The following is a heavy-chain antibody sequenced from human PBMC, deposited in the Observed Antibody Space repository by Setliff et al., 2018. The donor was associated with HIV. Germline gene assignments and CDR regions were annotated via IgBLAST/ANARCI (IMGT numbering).Heavy chain of an antibody. V-gene: IGHV1-8*02. J-gene: IGHJ5*02. CDR1: GYTFTSYD. CDR2: MNPNSGNT. D-gene: IGHD3-22*01. CDR3: ARALPYDSSGYYFIGWFDP. Sequence: ASVKVSCKASGYTFTSYDINWVRQATGQGLEWMGWMNPNSGNTGYAQKFQGRVTMTRNTSISTAYMELSSLRSEDTAVYYCARALPYDSSGYYFIGWFDPWGQGTLVTVSS.